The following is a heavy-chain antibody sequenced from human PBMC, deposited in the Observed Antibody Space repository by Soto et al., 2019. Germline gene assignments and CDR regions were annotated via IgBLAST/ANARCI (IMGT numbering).Heavy chain of an antibody. Sequence: QVQLVQSGAEVKKPGSSVKVSCKASGGTFSSYTISWVRQAPGQGLEWMGRIIPILGIANYAKKFKGRVTITADKSTSTAYMELSSLRSEDTAVYYCARRRRNYYDSSGYYHDAFDIWGQGTMVTVSS. CDR2: IIPILGIA. J-gene: IGHJ3*02. D-gene: IGHD3-22*01. CDR1: GGTFSSYT. V-gene: IGHV1-69*02. CDR3: ARRRRNYYDSSGYYHDAFDI.